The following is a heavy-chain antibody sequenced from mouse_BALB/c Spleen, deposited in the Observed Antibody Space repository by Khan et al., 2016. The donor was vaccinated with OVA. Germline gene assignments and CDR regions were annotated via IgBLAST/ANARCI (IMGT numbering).Heavy chain of an antibody. CDR1: GYTFTDFN. CDR2: IFPNDGGT. CDR3: ARSGYGSCAY. J-gene: IGHJ3*01. D-gene: IGHD1-2*01. Sequence: LQLQQSGPELVKPGASVRISCKTSGYTFTDFNLDWVKQSHGKSLEWIGYIFPNDGGTGYNQKFKTKATLTVDSSSSTAYMELRSLTSEDSAVYYCARSGYGSCAYWGQGTLVTVSA. V-gene: IGHV1S29*02.